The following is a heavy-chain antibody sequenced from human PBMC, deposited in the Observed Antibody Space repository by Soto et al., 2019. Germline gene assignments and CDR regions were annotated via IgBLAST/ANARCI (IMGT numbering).Heavy chain of an antibody. Sequence: QVQLQESGPGLLKPSGTLSLTCAVSGGSISSNNWWTWVRQPPGKGLEWIGEIFHSGSTNYNPSLESRVTISVDKSKNHFSLRLTSVTAADTAVYYCATQTGLPLWGKGTLVTVSS. CDR1: GGSISSNNW. J-gene: IGHJ4*02. V-gene: IGHV4-4*02. CDR2: IFHSGST. CDR3: ATQTGLPL.